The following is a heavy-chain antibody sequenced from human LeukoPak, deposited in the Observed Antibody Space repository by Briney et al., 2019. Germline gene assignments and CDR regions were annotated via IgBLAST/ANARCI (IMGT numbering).Heavy chain of an antibody. CDR3: AKGVVGATTNYFDY. D-gene: IGHD1-26*01. CDR2: ISWNSGSI. CDR1: GFTFDDYA. Sequence: GGSLRLSCAASGFTFDDYAMHWVRQAPGKGLEWVSGISWNSGSIGYADSVKGRFTISRDNAKNSLYLQMNSLRAEGTALYYCAKGVVGATTNYFDYWGQGTLVTVSS. J-gene: IGHJ4*02. V-gene: IGHV3-9*01.